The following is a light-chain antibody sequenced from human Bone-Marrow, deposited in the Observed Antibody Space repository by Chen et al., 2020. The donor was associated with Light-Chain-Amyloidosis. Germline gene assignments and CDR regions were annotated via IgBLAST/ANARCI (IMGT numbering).Light chain of an antibody. V-gene: IGKV1-5*03. CDR1: QNIINT. CDR3: QQYYRYLT. CDR2: MAS. Sequence: DIQMTQSPSTLSASVGDRVTITCRASQNIINTLAWYQQKPGEAPKLLIDMASTLESGVTSRFSGSGSGTEFTLTISSLQPDDFATYYCQQYYRYLTFGGGTKVEIK. J-gene: IGKJ4*02.